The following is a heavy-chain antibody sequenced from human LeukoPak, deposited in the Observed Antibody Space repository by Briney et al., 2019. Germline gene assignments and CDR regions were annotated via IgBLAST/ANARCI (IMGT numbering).Heavy chain of an antibody. J-gene: IGHJ4*02. Sequence: PGGSLRLSCAASGFTFSSYWMHWVRQAPGKGLVWVSRINSDGSSTSYADSVKGRFTTSRDNAKNSLYLQMNSLRAEDTAVYYCARGEWFGELSYNGGAAFDYWGQGTLVTVSS. CDR2: INSDGSST. CDR3: ARGEWFGELSYNGGAAFDY. D-gene: IGHD3-10*01. CDR1: GFTFSSYW. V-gene: IGHV3-74*01.